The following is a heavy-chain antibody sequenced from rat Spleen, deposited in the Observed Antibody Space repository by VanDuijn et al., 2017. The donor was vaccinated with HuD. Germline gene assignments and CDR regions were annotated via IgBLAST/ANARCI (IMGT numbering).Heavy chain of an antibody. CDR2: IWGNGSP. CDR3: ARDRYVDYGLGHFDY. D-gene: IGHD1-6*01. V-gene: IGHV2-13*01. J-gene: IGHJ2*01. Sequence: QVQLKESGPGLVQPSQTLSLTCTVSGFSLSNYGVIWVRQPPGKGLEWMGVIWGNGSPNYNSALRSRLRISRDTSKSQVFLEMNSLQSEDIATYYCARDRYVDYGLGHFDYWGQGVMVTVSS. CDR1: GFSLSNYG.